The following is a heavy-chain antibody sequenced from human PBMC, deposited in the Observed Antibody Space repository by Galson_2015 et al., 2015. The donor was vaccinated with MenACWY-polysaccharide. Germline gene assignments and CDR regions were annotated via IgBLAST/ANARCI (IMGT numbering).Heavy chain of an antibody. CDR2: ISSSSSTI. CDR1: GFTFSSYR. V-gene: IGHV3-48*01. Sequence: SLRLSCAASGFTFSSYRMNWVRQAPGKGLEWVSYISSSSSTIYYADSVKGRFTISRDNAKNSLFLQMNSLRAEDTAVYYCARLHCSSTSCYPTDDYYYGMDVWGQGTTVTVSS. D-gene: IGHD2-2*01. CDR3: ARLHCSSTSCYPTDDYYYGMDV. J-gene: IGHJ6*02.